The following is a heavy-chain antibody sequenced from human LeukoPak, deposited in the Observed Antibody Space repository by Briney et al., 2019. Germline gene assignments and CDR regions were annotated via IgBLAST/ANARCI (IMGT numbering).Heavy chain of an antibody. CDR2: ISYDGGNK. J-gene: IGHJ4*02. V-gene: IGHV3-30*04. D-gene: IGHD6-6*01. CDR1: GFTFSSYA. Sequence: GGSLRLSCAASGFTFSSYAMHWVRQAPGKGLEWVAVISYDGGNKYYADSVKGRFTISRDNSKNTLYLQMNSLRAEDTAVYYCARGAGIAARLGFFDYWGQGTLVTVSS. CDR3: ARGAGIAARLGFFDY.